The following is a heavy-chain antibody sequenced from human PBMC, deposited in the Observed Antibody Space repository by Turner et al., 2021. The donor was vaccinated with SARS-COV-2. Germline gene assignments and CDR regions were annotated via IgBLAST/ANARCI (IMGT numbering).Heavy chain of an antibody. CDR2: MNPNSGNT. V-gene: IGHV1-8*01. CDR3: ARLHGHCTSTSCYWDYYFGMDV. D-gene: IGHD2-2*01. Sequence: QVQLVQSGAEVQKPGASVMVSCKASGYTFTNYDINWVRQATGQGLEWMGWMNPNSGNTGYAQKFPGRVTMTRDTSISTAYMVLSSLRSEDTAVYYCARLHGHCTSTSCYWDYYFGMDVWGQGTTVTVSS. J-gene: IGHJ6*02. CDR1: GYTFTNYD.